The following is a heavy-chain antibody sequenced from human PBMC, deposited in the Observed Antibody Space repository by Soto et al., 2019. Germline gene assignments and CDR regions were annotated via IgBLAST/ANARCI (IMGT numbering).Heavy chain of an antibody. V-gene: IGHV4-59*01. Sequence: SETLSLTGTVSGGSSSTYYWSWFRQPPAKTLECIRYISYSDNTNYNPSLKSRVTISVDTAKNLFSLRLSSLPAAETAVSFSARGPRLALFDYWRPGT. CDR2: ISYSDNT. CDR1: GGSSSTYY. CDR3: ARGPRLALFDY. J-gene: IGHJ4*02.